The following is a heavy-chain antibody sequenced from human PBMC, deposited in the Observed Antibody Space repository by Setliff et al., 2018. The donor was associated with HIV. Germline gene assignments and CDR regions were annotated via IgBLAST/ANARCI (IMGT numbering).Heavy chain of an antibody. V-gene: IGHV1-18*01. J-gene: IGHJ3*01. CDR3: AREAPRYASGAFDF. CDR2: INGYSSQT. Sequence: ASVKVSCKSSGYSFNNFGVSWVRQAPGQGLEWLGYINGYSSQTHFSPRLQGRFTLTTDTSTDTVYLELRSLISDDTAIYYCAREAPRYASGAFDFWGQGTMVTVSS. D-gene: IGHD3-10*01. CDR1: GYSFNNFG.